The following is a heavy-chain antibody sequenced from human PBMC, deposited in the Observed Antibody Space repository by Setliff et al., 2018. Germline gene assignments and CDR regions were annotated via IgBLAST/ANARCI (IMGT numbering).Heavy chain of an antibody. V-gene: IGHV1-2*02. D-gene: IGHD6-13*01. CDR1: GYSFSDFY. CDR2: INPKSGVT. J-gene: IGHJ5*02. Sequence: ASVKVSCKASGYSFSDFYIHWVRQVPGRGPEWMGSINPKSGVTRYVQKFQGRVTITRDTSISTAYMELSSLRSDDTAVYYRARDGISWLNWLDPWGQGTPGWSPSPQ. CDR3: ARDGISWLNWLDP.